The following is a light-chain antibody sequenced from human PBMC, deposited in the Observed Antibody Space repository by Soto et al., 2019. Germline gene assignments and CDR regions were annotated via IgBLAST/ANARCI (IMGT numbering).Light chain of an antibody. CDR2: AAS. V-gene: IGKV1-39*01. Sequence: DIQMTQSPSSLSASVGDRVTITYRASQSITNYLNWYQQKPGKAPKLLIYAASSLQSGVPSRFSGSGSGTDFTLTISSLQPEDFATYYCQQSYSNPITFGQGTRLEI. J-gene: IGKJ5*01. CDR3: QQSYSNPIT. CDR1: QSITNY.